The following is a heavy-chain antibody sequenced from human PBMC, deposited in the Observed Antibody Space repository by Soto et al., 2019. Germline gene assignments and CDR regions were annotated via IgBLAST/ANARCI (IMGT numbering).Heavy chain of an antibody. D-gene: IGHD1-20*01. CDR1: GFNFITFS. Sequence: DVQLVESGGGLVKPGGSLRLSCAASGFNFITFSMHWVRQAPGKGLEWVSSISASSSSIYYAESVKGRFTVSRDNAKNSLYLQMNSQTAEDTALYYCVRDAYNRDAFDIWGQGTTVTVSS. V-gene: IGHV3-21*01. J-gene: IGHJ3*02. CDR3: VRDAYNRDAFDI. CDR2: ISASSSSI.